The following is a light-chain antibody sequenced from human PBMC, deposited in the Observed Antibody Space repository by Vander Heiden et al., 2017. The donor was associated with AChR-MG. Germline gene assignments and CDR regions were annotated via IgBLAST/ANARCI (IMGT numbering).Light chain of an antibody. J-gene: IGKJ3*01. V-gene: IGKV3-15*01. Sequence: EIVMTQPPATLSVSPGERATLACRASQSVSSTLAWYQQKPGQAPRLLIYGASTRATGIPARFSGSGAGTEFTLTISSLQSEDFAVYYCQQDNNWPLSFGPGTKVDIK. CDR3: QQDNNWPLS. CDR2: GAS. CDR1: QSVSST.